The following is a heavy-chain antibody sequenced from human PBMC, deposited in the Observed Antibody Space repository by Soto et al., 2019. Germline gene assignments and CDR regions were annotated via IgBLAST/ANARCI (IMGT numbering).Heavy chain of an antibody. D-gene: IGHD5-12*01. Sequence: PVDSLKVSCKFCGYSLTRYLIFGVLQVPGKGLEWMGIIYPGDSDTRYSPSLQGQVTISADKSIRTAYLQWSRMKASDTAMYYCQRIEGPYSVATLGAPWLETWGPGTLVKVYS. CDR2: IYPGDSDT. CDR3: QRIEGPYSVATLGAPWLET. V-gene: IGHV5-51*01. J-gene: IGHJ5*02. CDR1: GYSLTRYL.